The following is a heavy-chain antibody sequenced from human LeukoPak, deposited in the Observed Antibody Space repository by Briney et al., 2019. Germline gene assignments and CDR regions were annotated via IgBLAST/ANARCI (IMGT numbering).Heavy chain of an antibody. Sequence: GGSLRLSCAASGFTLSNFAMTWVRQAPGKGLEWVSAISGSGGSTYYADSVKGRFTISRDNSKNTLYLQMNSLRAEDTAVYYCAKRKYFDRGEFDPWGQGTLVTVSS. CDR3: AKRKYFDRGEFDP. CDR2: ISGSGGST. CDR1: GFTLSNFA. J-gene: IGHJ5*02. V-gene: IGHV3-23*01. D-gene: IGHD3-9*01.